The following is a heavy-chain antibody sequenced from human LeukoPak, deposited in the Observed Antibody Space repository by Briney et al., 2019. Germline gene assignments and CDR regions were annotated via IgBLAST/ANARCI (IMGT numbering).Heavy chain of an antibody. J-gene: IGHJ4*02. Sequence: SETLSLTCTVSGGSISSYYWSWIQQPPGKGLEWIGYIYHSGSTNYNPSLKSRVTISVDTSKNQFSLKLSSVTAADTAVYYCARYYYDSSGYYHFDYWGQGTLVTVSS. CDR2: IYHSGST. CDR3: ARYYYDSSGYYHFDY. D-gene: IGHD3-22*01. CDR1: GGSISSYY. V-gene: IGHV4-59*01.